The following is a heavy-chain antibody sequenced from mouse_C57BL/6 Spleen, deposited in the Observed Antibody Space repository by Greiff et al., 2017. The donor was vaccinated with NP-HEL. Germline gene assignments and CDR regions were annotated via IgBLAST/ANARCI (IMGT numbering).Heavy chain of an antibody. J-gene: IGHJ1*03. D-gene: IGHD1-1*01. CDR1: GYTFTSYW. CDR3: ARWVYGSSYWYFDV. V-gene: IGHV1-53*01. CDR2: INPSNGGT. Sequence: VQLQQPGTELVKPGASVKLSCKASGYTFTSYWMHWVKQRPGQGLEWIGNINPSNGGTNYNEKFKSKATLTVDKSSSTAYMQLSSLTSEDSAVYYCARWVYGSSYWYFDVWGTGTTVTVSS.